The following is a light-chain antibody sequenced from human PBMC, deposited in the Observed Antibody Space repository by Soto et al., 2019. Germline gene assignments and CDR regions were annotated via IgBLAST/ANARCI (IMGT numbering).Light chain of an antibody. CDR1: ETISSW. CDR3: QQYYSYLWT. CDR2: KAP. V-gene: IGKV1-5*03. J-gene: IGKJ1*01. Sequence: DIQMTQSPSTLSGYVGDRVTITCRASETISSWLAWYQQKPGKAPKLLIYKAPTLKSGVPSRFSGSGSGTDFTLTISCLQSEDFATYYCQQYYSYLWTFGQGTKVDIK.